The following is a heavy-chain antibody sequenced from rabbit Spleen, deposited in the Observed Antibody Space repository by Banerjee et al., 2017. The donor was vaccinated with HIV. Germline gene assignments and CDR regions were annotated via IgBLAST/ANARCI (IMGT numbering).Heavy chain of an antibody. Sequence: QEQLEESGGDLVKPEGSLTLTCTASGFSFSSSYNICWVRQAPGKGLEWIACINTGNGGAYYASWAKGRFTISKTSSTTVTLQMTSLTAADTATYFCARDTGSSFSSYGMDLWGPGTLVTVS. CDR3: ARDTGSSFSSYGMDL. CDR2: INTGNGGA. J-gene: IGHJ6*01. CDR1: GFSFSSSYN. V-gene: IGHV1S45*01. D-gene: IGHD8-1*01.